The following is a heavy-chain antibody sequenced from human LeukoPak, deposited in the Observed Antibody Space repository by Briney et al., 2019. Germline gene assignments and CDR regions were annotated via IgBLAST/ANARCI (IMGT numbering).Heavy chain of an antibody. Sequence: PGGSLRLSRAASGFTFSTYDMHWVRQATGKGLEWVSTIGTAGDTYYAGSVKGRFTISRENAKNSLYLQMNSMRAGDTAIYFCAREGEHDAFDIWGHGTLVTVSS. CDR1: GFTFSTYD. J-gene: IGHJ3*02. CDR2: IGTAGDT. CDR3: AREGEHDAFDI. D-gene: IGHD1/OR15-1a*01. V-gene: IGHV3-13*01.